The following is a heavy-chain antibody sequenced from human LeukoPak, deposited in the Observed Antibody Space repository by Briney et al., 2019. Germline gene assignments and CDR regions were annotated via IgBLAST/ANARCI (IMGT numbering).Heavy chain of an antibody. D-gene: IGHD6-6*01. CDR3: ARGGPFPSSSSSREYYLDY. Sequence: GASVKVSCKASGYDFINYGISWVRQAPGQGLEWMGWRSTYNGNTDYKLQGRVTMTTDTSTSTAYMELRSLRSGDTAVYYCARGGPFPSSSSSREYYLDYWGQGTLVTVSS. V-gene: IGHV1-18*01. J-gene: IGHJ4*02. CDR2: RSTYNGNT. CDR1: GYDFINYG.